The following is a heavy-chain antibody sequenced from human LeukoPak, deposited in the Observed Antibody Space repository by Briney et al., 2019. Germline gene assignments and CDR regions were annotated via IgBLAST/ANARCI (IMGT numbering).Heavy chain of an antibody. V-gene: IGHV1-69*04. CDR2: IIPILGIQ. Sequence: ASVKVSCKASGGTFSSYSITWVRQAPGKGLEGMGTIIPILGIQNYAQKFQGRGTITTEKFTSTAYLEVGSRRCEDTAVYLLGRGDSSDHWGQGTLVTVSS. CDR1: GGTFSSYS. CDR3: GRGDSSDH. D-gene: IGHD2-21*01. J-gene: IGHJ4*02.